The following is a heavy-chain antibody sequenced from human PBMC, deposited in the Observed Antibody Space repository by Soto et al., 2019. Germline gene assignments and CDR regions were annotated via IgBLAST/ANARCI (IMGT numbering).Heavy chain of an antibody. CDR3: AQLPWKQLWPRAPVVN. CDR1: GYSFTSYW. D-gene: IGHD5-18*01. J-gene: IGHJ4*02. Sequence: GESLKISCKGSGYSFTSYWIGWVRQMPGKGLEWMGIIYPGDSDTRYRPSLKSRVTITKDTSKNQLVLIMTNMDPVDTATYYCAQLPWKQLWPRAPVVNWGQGTPVTVSS. CDR2: IYPGDSDT. V-gene: IGHV5-51*01.